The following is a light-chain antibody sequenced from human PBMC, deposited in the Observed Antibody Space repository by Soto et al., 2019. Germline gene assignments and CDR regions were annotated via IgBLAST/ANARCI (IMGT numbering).Light chain of an antibody. CDR3: QQRNNWPPLT. CDR2: DAA. CDR1: QSVRNY. J-gene: IGKJ1*01. V-gene: IGKV3-11*01. Sequence: EIVLTQSPATLSLSPGETATLSCRASQSVRNYLAWYQQKPGQAPRLLIYDAANRATGIPARFSGSGSGTDVTLTISSLVQADFAVYYFQQRNNWPPLTFGQGTKVDIK.